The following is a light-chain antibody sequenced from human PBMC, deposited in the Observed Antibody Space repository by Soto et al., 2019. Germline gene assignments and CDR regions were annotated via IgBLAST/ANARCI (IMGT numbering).Light chain of an antibody. CDR3: QQYNNWPPWT. V-gene: IGKV1-9*01. Sequence: DIQLTQSPSFLSASFGDTVTITCRASQGISTYLAWYQQKPGKAPKNLIYGASTLQSGVPSRFSGSGSGTEFTLTISSLQPEDFAVYYCQQYNNWPPWTFGQGTKVDIK. CDR2: GAS. CDR1: QGISTY. J-gene: IGKJ1*01.